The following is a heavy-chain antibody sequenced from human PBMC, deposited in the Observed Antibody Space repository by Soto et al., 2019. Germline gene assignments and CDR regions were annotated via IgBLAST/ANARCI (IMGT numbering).Heavy chain of an antibody. D-gene: IGHD6-13*01. Sequence: EVQLVGSGGGLVQPGMSLRLSCAASGFTLSNDWMTWVRQAPVRGLEWVANINQDGSETQYADSVRGRFTISRDNAKEFLYLQMNSLRDEDTAVYYCSRGGTTSSWYWRNWGQGILVTVSS. CDR3: SRGGTTSSWYWRN. J-gene: IGHJ4*02. V-gene: IGHV3-7*04. CDR1: GFTLSNDW. CDR2: INQDGSET.